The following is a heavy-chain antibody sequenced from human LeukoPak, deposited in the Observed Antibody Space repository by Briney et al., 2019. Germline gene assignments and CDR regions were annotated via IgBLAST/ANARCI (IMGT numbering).Heavy chain of an antibody. V-gene: IGHV5-10-1*01. J-gene: IGHJ4*02. Sequence: GESLKISCKGSGYSFTSYWISWVRPMPGKGLEWMGRIDPSDSYTDYSPSFQGHVTISADMSISTAYLQWSSLKASDTAMYYCARRDGSTYGFDYWGQGTLVTVSS. CDR1: GYSFTSYW. D-gene: IGHD5-18*01. CDR2: IDPSDSYT. CDR3: ARRDGSTYGFDY.